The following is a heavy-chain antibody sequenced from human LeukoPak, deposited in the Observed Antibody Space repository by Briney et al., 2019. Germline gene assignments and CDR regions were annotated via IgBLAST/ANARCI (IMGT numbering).Heavy chain of an antibody. J-gene: IGHJ1*01. V-gene: IGHV1-2*02. CDR3: ARMGVTVAGTISRKYFQH. CDR2: INPNSGGT. CDR1: GYTFTGYY. Sequence: AASVKVSCKASGYTFTGYYMHWVRQAPGQGLEWMGWINPNSGGTNYAQKFQGRVTMTRDTSISTAYMELSRLRSDDTAVYYCARMGVTVAGTISRKYFQHWGQGTLVTVSS. D-gene: IGHD6-19*01.